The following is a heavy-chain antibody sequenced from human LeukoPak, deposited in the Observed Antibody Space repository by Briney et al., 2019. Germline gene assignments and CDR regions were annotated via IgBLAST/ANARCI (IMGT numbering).Heavy chain of an antibody. CDR1: GYTFTSYD. D-gene: IGHD3-16*02. Sequence: ASVKVSCKASGYTFTSYDINWVRQATGQGLERMGWMNPNSGNTGYAQKFQGRVTMTRNTSISTAYMELSSLRSEDTAVYYCARGPNYDYVWGSYRYDPFDYWGQGTLVTVSS. CDR2: MNPNSGNT. J-gene: IGHJ4*02. CDR3: ARGPNYDYVWGSYRYDPFDY. V-gene: IGHV1-8*01.